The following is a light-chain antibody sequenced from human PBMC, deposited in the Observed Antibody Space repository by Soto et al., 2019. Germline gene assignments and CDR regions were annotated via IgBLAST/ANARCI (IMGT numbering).Light chain of an antibody. CDR2: AAS. CDR3: QQLNSYPST. J-gene: IGKJ5*01. V-gene: IGKV1-9*01. Sequence: DIQLTQSPSFLSASVGDRVTITCRASQGISSYLAWYQQKPGKAPKLLIYAASTLQSGVPSRFSGSGSGTEFTLTISSLQPEDFATYYCQQLNSYPSTVGQGTRLESK. CDR1: QGISSY.